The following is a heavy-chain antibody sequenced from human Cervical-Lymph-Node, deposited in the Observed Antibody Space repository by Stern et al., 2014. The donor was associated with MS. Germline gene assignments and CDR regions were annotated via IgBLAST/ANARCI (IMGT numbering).Heavy chain of an antibody. D-gene: IGHD6-19*01. V-gene: IGHV1-46*01. Sequence: QVQLGQSGAEVKKPGASVKGSCKACGYTFTSYYMHWVRQAPGQGLEWLGIINPSGGSTSYAQKFQGRVTMTRDTSTNTVYMELSSLRSDDTAVYYCAREVAGHRLGMMDVWGQGTTVTVSS. CDR1: GYTFTSYY. CDR2: INPSGGST. J-gene: IGHJ6*02. CDR3: AREVAGHRLGMMDV.